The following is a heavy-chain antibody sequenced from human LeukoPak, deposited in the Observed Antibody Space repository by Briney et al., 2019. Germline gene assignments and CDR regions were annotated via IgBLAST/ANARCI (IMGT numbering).Heavy chain of an antibody. V-gene: IGHV3-11*06. Sequence: PGGSLRLSCAASGFIFSDYYLTWIRQAPGKGLEWVSYISSSSSDTNYADSVRGRFTISRDNANKSLYLQMNSLRDEDTAVYYCARVGATWYFQHWGQGALVTVSS. D-gene: IGHD1-26*01. CDR3: ARVGATWYFQH. J-gene: IGHJ1*01. CDR2: ISSSSSDT. CDR1: GFIFSDYY.